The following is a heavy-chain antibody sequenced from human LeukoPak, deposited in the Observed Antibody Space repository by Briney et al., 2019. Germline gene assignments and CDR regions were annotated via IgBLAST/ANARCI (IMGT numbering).Heavy chain of an antibody. CDR3: ARDRVSDSSGWYLLDY. CDR1: GYSFTSYW. CDR2: IYPGDSEI. J-gene: IGHJ4*02. V-gene: IGHV5-51*01. D-gene: IGHD6-19*01. Sequence: GESLKISGKGSGYSFTSYWIAGVGQMPGKGLEWMGIIYPGDSEIRYSPSFQGQVTMSVDKSISTASMQWSRLKAADTAMYYCARDRVSDSSGWYLLDYWGQGTLVTVSS.